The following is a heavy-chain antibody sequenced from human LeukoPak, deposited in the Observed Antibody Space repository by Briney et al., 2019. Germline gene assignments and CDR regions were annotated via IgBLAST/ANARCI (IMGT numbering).Heavy chain of an antibody. CDR1: GGSISGYY. CDR3: ARETKHYDFWSGYSPFDY. Sequence: SETLSLTCTVSGGSISGYYWSWIRQPPGKGLEWIGFIHDSGNTYYNASLKSRVTISVDTSKNQFSLKLSSVTAADTAVYYCARETKHYDFWSGYSPFDYWGQGTLVTVSS. V-gene: IGHV4-59*12. D-gene: IGHD3-3*01. J-gene: IGHJ4*02. CDR2: IHDSGNT.